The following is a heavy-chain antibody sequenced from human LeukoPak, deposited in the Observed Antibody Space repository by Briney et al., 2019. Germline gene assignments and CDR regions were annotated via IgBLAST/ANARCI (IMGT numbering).Heavy chain of an antibody. J-gene: IGHJ4*02. D-gene: IGHD3-10*01. CDR2: IDSGGGST. V-gene: IGHV1-46*01. CDR1: VYTFTSYY. Sequence: ASVKVSCKASVYTFTSYYVNWVRQAPGQGLGWMGLIDSGGGSTRYAQKFQGRVTMTRDTSTSTVYMELSSLRSEDTAVYYCARVYYGSGDYWGQGTLVTVSS. CDR3: ARVYYGSGDY.